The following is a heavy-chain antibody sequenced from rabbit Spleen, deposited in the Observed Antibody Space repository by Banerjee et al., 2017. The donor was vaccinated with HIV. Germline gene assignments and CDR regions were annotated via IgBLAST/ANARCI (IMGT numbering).Heavy chain of an antibody. D-gene: IGHD8-1*01. J-gene: IGHJ6*01. CDR1: GFDFSSYG. Sequence: QEQLEESGGGLVQPEGSLTLSCKASGFDFSSYGMSWVRQAPGKGLEWIGYIDAVFGSTVYSSSVNGRFTISRHSAQYTLYLLLNSLTAADTATYFCVIDTGNFTFWGPGTFVPV. V-gene: IGHV1S47*01. CDR2: IDAVFGST. CDR3: VIDTGNFTF.